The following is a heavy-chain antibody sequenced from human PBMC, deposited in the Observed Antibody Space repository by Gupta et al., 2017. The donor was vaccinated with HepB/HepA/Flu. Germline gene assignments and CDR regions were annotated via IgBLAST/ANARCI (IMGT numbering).Heavy chain of an antibody. J-gene: IGHJ6*02. CDR2: IYWDDDK. CDR3: TYRRSPLGYGMDV. D-gene: IGHD3-16*01. Sequence: QITLKESGPTLVEPTQTLTLTCSFSGFSLNTSGVAVGWIRQTPRKALEWLALIYWDDDKRYNPSMTGRLTITKNTSKNQVVLTMTNMDPVDTATYYCTYRRSPLGYGMDVWGQGTAVTVSS. CDR1: GFSLNTSGVA. V-gene: IGHV2-5*02.